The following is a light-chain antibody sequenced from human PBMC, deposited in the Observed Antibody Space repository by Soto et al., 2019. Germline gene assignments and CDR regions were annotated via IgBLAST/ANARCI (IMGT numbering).Light chain of an antibody. Sequence: EIVLTQSPATLSLSPGERATLSCGASQSVSSYLAWYQHKPGQAPRLLIYDASNRATGIPARFSGSGSGTDFTLTISSLEPEDLAVYYCQQRSIRPYTFGQGTKLEI. J-gene: IGKJ2*01. CDR3: QQRSIRPYT. CDR1: QSVSSY. CDR2: DAS. V-gene: IGKV3-11*01.